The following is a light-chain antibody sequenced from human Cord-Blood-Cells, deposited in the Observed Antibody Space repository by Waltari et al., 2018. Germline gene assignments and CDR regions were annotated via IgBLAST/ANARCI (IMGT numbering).Light chain of an antibody. CDR1: QSVSSY. Sequence: EIVLTPSPATLSLSPGERATLSCRASQSVSSYLAWYHQKPGQAPRLLIYDASNRATGIPARFSGSGSGTDFTLTISSLEPEDFAVYYCQQRSNWPLTFGGGTKVEIK. CDR3: QQRSNWPLT. V-gene: IGKV3-11*01. CDR2: DAS. J-gene: IGKJ4*01.